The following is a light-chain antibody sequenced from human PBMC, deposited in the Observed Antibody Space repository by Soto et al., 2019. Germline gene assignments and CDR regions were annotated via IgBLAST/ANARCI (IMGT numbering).Light chain of an antibody. J-gene: IGKJ1*01. CDR1: QSISTF. Sequence: DIQMTQSPSSLSAAVGDGVTITCRASQSISTFVNWYQQRPGKAPKLLIYAASILHPGVPSRFSGSGSGTEFTLTISSLQPDDFATYYCQHYNSYSEAFGQGTKVDIK. CDR2: AAS. CDR3: QHYNSYSEA. V-gene: IGKV1-39*01.